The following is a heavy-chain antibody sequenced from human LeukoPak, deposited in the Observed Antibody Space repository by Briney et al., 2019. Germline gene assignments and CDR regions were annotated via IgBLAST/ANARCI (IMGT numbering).Heavy chain of an antibody. Sequence: GGSLRLSCAASGFTFSSYWMNWVRQAPGKGLEWVANIKQDGSEKYYVDSVKGRFTISRDNAKNSLYLQMNSLRAEDTAVYYCAGYDFWSGYYFDYWGQGTLVTVSS. CDR2: IKQDGSEK. V-gene: IGHV3-7*01. CDR1: GFTFSSYW. D-gene: IGHD3-3*01. J-gene: IGHJ4*02. CDR3: AGYDFWSGYYFDY.